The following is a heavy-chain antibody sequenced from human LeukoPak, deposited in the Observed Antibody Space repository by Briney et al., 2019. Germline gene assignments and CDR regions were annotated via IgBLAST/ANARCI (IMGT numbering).Heavy chain of an antibody. D-gene: IGHD1/OR15-1a*01. CDR1: GGSISSYY. CDR2: IYYSGST. CDR3: ARDKLLTETSWFDP. V-gene: IGHV4-59*12. J-gene: IGHJ5*02. Sequence: KSSETLSLTCTVSGGSISSYYWSWVRQPPGKGLEWIGYIYYSGSTNYNPSLKSRVTISVDTSKNQFSLKLSSVTAADTAVYYCARDKLLTETSWFDPWGQGTLVTVSS.